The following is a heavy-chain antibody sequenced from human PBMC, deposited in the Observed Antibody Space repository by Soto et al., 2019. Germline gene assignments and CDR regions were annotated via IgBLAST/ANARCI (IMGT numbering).Heavy chain of an antibody. J-gene: IGHJ4*02. CDR3: ARGRGWATVTPFDY. D-gene: IGHD4-17*01. V-gene: IGHV4-30-4*01. Sequence: QVQLQESGPGLVKPSQTLSLTCTVSGGSISSGDYYWSWIRQPPGTGLEWIGYIYYSGSTYYNPSRKSRVTISVDTSKNQFSLKLSSVTAADTAVYYCARGRGWATVTPFDYWGQGTLVTVSS. CDR2: IYYSGST. CDR1: GGSISSGDYY.